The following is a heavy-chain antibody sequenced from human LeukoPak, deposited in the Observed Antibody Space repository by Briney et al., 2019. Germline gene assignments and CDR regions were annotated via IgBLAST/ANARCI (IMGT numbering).Heavy chain of an antibody. CDR2: IYYSGST. J-gene: IGHJ4*02. CDR1: GGSISSSSYY. CDR3: ARSGYYTALDY. V-gene: IGHV4-39*01. D-gene: IGHD2-8*01. Sequence: SETLSLTCTVSGGSISSSSYYWGWIRQPPGKGLEWIGSIYYSGSTYYNPSLKSRVTISVDTSKNQFSLKLSSVTAADTAVYYCARSGYYTALDYWGQGTLVTVSS.